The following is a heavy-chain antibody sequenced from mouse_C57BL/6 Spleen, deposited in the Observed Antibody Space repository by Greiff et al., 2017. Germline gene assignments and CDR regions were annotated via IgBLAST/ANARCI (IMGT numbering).Heavy chain of an antibody. CDR3: ARNSSSGYDYAMDY. D-gene: IGHD3-2*02. Sequence: VQLQQSGPGLVQPSQSLSITCTVSGFSLTSYGVHWVRQSPGKGLEWLGVIWSGGSTDYNAAFISRLSISKDNSKSQVFFKMNSLQADDTAIYYCARNSSSGYDYAMDYWGQGTSVTVSS. CDR2: IWSGGST. CDR1: GFSLTSYG. J-gene: IGHJ4*01. V-gene: IGHV2-2*01.